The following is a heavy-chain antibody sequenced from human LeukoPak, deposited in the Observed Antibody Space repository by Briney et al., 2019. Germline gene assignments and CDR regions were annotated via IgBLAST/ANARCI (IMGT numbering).Heavy chain of an antibody. CDR2: IRYDGSNK. V-gene: IGHV3-30*02. J-gene: IGHJ5*02. CDR1: GFTFSSYG. CDR3: AKAFRFWSGYSINCFDP. Sequence: GGSLRLSCAASGFTFSSYGMHWVRQAPGKGLEWVAFIRYDGSNKYYADSVKGRFTISRDNSKNTLYLQINSLRAEDTAVYYCAKAFRFWSGYSINCFDPWGQGTLVTVSS. D-gene: IGHD3-3*01.